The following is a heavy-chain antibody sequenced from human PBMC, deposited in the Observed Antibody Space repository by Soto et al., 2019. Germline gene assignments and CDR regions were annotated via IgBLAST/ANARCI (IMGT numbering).Heavy chain of an antibody. Sequence: EVQLLESGGGLVQPGGSLRLSCAASGFTFSSYAMSWVRQAPGKGLEWVAAISGSGGSTYYADYVKGRFTISRDNSKNTLYLQMNSLRAEDTAVYYCAKALVAAAGENYRNAYYGMDVWGQGTTVTVSS. V-gene: IGHV3-23*01. CDR1: GFTFSSYA. CDR2: ISGSGGST. CDR3: AKALVAAAGENYRNAYYGMDV. D-gene: IGHD6-13*01. J-gene: IGHJ6*02.